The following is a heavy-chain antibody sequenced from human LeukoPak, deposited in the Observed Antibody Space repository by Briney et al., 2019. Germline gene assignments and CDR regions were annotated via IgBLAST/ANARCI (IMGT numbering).Heavy chain of an antibody. CDR2: INHSGST. J-gene: IGHJ6*03. CDR3: ARGRIFGVIYYYYYMDV. CDR1: GGSFSGYY. Sequence: SETLSLTCAVYGGSFSGYYWSWIRQPPGKGLEWIGEINHSGSTNYNPSLKSRVTISVDTSKNQFSLKLSSVTAADTAVYYCARGRIFGVIYYYYYMDVWGKGPRSPSP. V-gene: IGHV4-34*01. D-gene: IGHD3-3*01.